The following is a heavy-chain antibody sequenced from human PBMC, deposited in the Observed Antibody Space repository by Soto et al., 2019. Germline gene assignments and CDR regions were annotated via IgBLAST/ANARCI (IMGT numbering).Heavy chain of an antibody. CDR3: AREGDGSGFFSDF. V-gene: IGHV3-48*01. D-gene: IGHD3-22*01. Sequence: EVQLVESGGGLVQPGGPLRLSCVASGFTFSDYNMNWVRQAPGKGLEWVSFISGRSNTIYYADSVKGRLTISRDNATNSLYLLMNSLRAEDTAVYYCAREGDGSGFFSDFWGQGALVTVAS. J-gene: IGHJ4*02. CDR2: ISGRSNTI. CDR1: GFTFSDYN.